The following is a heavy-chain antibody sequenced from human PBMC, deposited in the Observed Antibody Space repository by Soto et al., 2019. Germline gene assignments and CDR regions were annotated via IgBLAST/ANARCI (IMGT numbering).Heavy chain of an antibody. J-gene: IGHJ6*04. V-gene: IGHV3-33*01. Sequence: QVHLVESGGGVVQPGRSLRLSCEAYGFTFTSYGMLWVRQAPGKGLEWGARTGSNGKNEYYVESVKGRLTISRGNSKHAVYLEMNSLRADDTGVYYCARQLGVPYSGYAMDGWGEGTTVTVSS. D-gene: IGHD2-21*01. CDR2: TGSNGKNE. CDR1: GFTFTSYG. CDR3: ARQLGVPYSGYAMDG.